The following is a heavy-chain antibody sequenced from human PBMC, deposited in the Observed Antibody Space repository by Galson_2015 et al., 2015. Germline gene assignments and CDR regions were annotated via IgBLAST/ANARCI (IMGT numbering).Heavy chain of an antibody. CDR2: IRAIAYGETT. CDR1: GFTFGDYA. J-gene: IGHJ3*02. CDR3: SSAARISGDSFDI. D-gene: IGHD6-6*01. V-gene: IGHV3-49*04. Sequence: SLRLSCAASGFTFGDYAMSWVRQAPGKGLEWVSYIRAIAYGETTEYAKSVRGRFTITRDDFESIPYLLLNSLTTEDTSVYYCSSAARISGDSFDIWGQGSMVTVSS.